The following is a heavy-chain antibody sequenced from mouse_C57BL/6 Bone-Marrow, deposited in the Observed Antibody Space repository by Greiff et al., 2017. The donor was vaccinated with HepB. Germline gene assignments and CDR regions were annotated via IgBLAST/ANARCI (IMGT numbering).Heavy chain of an antibody. V-gene: IGHV1-26*01. D-gene: IGHD2-3*01. J-gene: IGHJ4*01. CDR2: INPNNGGT. CDR3: RWLLRYAMDY. CDR1: GYTFTDYY. Sequence: VQLQQSGPELVKPGASVKISCKASGYTFTDYYMNWVKQSHGKSLEWIGDINPNNGGTSYNQKFKGKATLTVDKSSSTAYMELRSLTSEDSAVYYCRWLLRYAMDYWGQGTSVTVSS.